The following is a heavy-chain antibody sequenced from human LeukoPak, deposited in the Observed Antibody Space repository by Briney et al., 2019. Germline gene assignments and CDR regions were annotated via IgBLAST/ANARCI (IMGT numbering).Heavy chain of an antibody. CDR3: ARSYYYASGSHLDY. V-gene: IGHV4-4*07. J-gene: IGHJ4*02. D-gene: IGHD3-10*01. CDR2: IYTSGST. Sequence: PSETLSLICTVSGGSISSYYWSWIRQPAGKGLEWIGRIYTSGSTNYNPSLKSRVTMSVDTSKNQFSLKLTSVTAADTAVYYCARSYYYASGSHLDYWGQGTLVTVSS. CDR1: GGSISSYY.